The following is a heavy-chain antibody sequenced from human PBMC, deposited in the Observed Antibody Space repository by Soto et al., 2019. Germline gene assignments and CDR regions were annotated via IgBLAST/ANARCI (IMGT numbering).Heavy chain of an antibody. Sequence: QVQLVESGGGVVQPGRSLRLSCAASGFTFSSYGMHWVRQAPGKGLEWVAVIWYDGSNKYYADSVKGRFTISRDNSKNTLYLQMNSLRAEDTAVYYCARDLRVYIAVASGDGMDVWGQGTTVTVSS. D-gene: IGHD6-19*01. CDR1: GFTFSSYG. CDR2: IWYDGSNK. CDR3: ARDLRVYIAVASGDGMDV. J-gene: IGHJ6*02. V-gene: IGHV3-33*01.